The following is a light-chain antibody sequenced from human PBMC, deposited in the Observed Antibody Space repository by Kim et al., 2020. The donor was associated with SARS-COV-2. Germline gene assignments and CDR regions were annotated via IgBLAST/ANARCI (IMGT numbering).Light chain of an antibody. J-gene: IGKJ1*01. CDR3: QQYDNYGT. Sequence: DIHMTQSPSTLSASVGDRVTITCRASQSISNWLAWYQQKPGKAPKLLIYAASALESGVPSRFSGSGSGTEFTLTISSLQPDDFATYYCQQYDNYGTFGQGTKVDIK. V-gene: IGKV1-5*03. CDR1: QSISNW. CDR2: AAS.